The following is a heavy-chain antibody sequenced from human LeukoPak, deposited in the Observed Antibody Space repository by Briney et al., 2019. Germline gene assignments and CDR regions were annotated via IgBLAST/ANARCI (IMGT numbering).Heavy chain of an antibody. J-gene: IGHJ4*02. CDR3: AKALQVVVDSGFDY. D-gene: IGHD2-15*01. CDR1: GFTFDDYA. Sequence: PGRSLRLSCAASGFTFDDYAMHWVRQAPGKGLEWVSGISWNSGSIGYADSVKGRFTISRDNAKNSLYLQMNSLRAEDTALYYCAKALQVVVDSGFDYWGQGTLVTVSS. CDR2: ISWNSGSI. V-gene: IGHV3-9*01.